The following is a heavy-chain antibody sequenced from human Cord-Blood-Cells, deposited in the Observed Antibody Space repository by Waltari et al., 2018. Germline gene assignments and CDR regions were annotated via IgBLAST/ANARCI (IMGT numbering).Heavy chain of an antibody. D-gene: IGHD3-10*01. CDR2: IIPIFGTA. Sequence: QVQLVQSGAEVKKPGSSVKVSCKASGVTFSSYAISWVRQAPGQGLEWMGGIIPIFGTANYAQKFQGRVTITADESTSTAYMELSSLRSEDTAVYYCAREGRGFGELASYYGMDVWGQGTTVTVSS. J-gene: IGHJ6*02. V-gene: IGHV1-69*01. CDR3: AREGRGFGELASYYGMDV. CDR1: GVTFSSYA.